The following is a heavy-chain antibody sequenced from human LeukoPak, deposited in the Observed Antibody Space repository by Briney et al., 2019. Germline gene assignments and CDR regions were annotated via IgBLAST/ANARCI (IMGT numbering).Heavy chain of an antibody. J-gene: IGHJ6*03. D-gene: IGHD3-22*01. CDR3: AKVLLPYYYYYMDV. V-gene: IGHV3-21*04. CDR1: GFTFSSYS. CDR2: ISSSSSYI. Sequence: GGSLRLSCAASGFTFSSYSMNWVRQAPGKGLEWVSSISSSSSYIYYADSVKGRFTISRDNAKNSLYLQMNSLRAEDTAVYYCAKVLLPYYYYYMDVWGKGTMVTVSS.